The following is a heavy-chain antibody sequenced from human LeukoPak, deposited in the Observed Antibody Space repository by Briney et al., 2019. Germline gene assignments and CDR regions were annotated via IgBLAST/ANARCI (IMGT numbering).Heavy chain of an antibody. D-gene: IGHD4-17*01. CDR2: ISYDGINK. J-gene: IGHJ4*02. Sequence: GGSLRLSCAAPGFTFSNYGMHWVRQAPGEGLEWVAVISYDGINKYYAVSVKGRFTISRDNSKNTLYLQMNSLRPEDTAVYYCAKGGTSYGDYELDYWSQGTLVTVSS. CDR1: GFTFSNYG. V-gene: IGHV3-30*18. CDR3: AKGGTSYGDYELDY.